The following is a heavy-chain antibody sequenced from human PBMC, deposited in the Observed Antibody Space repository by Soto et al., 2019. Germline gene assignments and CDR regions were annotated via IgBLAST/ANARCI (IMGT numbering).Heavy chain of an antibody. J-gene: IGHJ4*02. CDR2: IKQDGSER. D-gene: IGHD6-13*01. V-gene: IGHV3-7*01. CDR3: ARGGYSSSWYYIY. CDR1: GFTFSTYW. Sequence: EVQSVESGGGLVQPGGSLRLSCAASGFTFSTYWMSWVRQAPGKGLEWVANIKQDGSERYYVGSVKGRFTISRDNAKNSLFLQMDSLRAEDTAVYYCARGGYSSSWYYIYWGQGTLVTVSS.